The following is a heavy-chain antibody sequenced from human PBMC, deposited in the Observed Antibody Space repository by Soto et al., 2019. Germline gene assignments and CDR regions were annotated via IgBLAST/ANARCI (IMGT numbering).Heavy chain of an antibody. D-gene: IGHD3-3*01. CDR3: ARVPYDFWGDYYYYYGMDV. V-gene: IGHV3-21*01. CDR1: GFTFSSYS. J-gene: IGHJ6*02. CDR2: ISSSSSYI. Sequence: SGFTFSSYSMNWVRQAPGKGLEWVSSISSSSSYIYYADSVKGRFTISRDNAKNTLYLQMNSLRAEDTAVYYCARVPYDFWGDYYYYYGMDVWGQGTTVTSP.